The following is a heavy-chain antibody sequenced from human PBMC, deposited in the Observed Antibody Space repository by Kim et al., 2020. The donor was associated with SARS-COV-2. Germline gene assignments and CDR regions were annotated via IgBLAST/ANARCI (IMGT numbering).Heavy chain of an antibody. V-gene: IGHV5-51*01. J-gene: IGHJ6*02. D-gene: IGHD1-26*01. CDR3: ARPSGSYYYYYGMDV. CDR1: GYSFTSYW. CDR2: IYPGDSDT. Sequence: GESLKISCKGSGYSFTSYWIGWVRQMPGKGLEWMGIIYPGDSDTRYSPSFQGQVTISADKSISTAYLQRSSLKASDTAMYYCARPSGSYYYYYGMDVWGQGTTVTVSS.